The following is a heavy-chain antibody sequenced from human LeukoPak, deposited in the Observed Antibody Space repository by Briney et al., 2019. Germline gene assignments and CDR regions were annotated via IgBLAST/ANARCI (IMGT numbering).Heavy chain of an antibody. CDR1: GFTFSDYY. Sequence: PGGSLRLSCAAPGFTFSDYYMSWIRQAPGKGLEWVSYISRNSYTNYADSVKGRFTISRDNAKNSLYLQMASLRAEDTAVYYCAKEEGFDYWGQGTLVTVSS. V-gene: IGHV3-11*06. CDR3: AKEEGFDY. J-gene: IGHJ4*02. CDR2: ISRNSYT.